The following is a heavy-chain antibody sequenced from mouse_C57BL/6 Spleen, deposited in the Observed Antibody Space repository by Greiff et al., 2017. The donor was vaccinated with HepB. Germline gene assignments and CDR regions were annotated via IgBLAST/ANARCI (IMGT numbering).Heavy chain of an antibody. CDR3: ASPDYYGSSRFAY. V-gene: IGHV1-82*01. Sequence: VQLQESGPELVKPRASVKISCKASGYAFSSSWMNWVKQRPGKGLEWIGRIYPGDGDTNYNGKFKGKATLTADKSSSTAYMQLSSLTSEDSAVYFCASPDYYGSSRFAYWGQGTLVTVSA. CDR2: IYPGDGDT. J-gene: IGHJ3*01. CDR1: GYAFSSSW. D-gene: IGHD1-1*01.